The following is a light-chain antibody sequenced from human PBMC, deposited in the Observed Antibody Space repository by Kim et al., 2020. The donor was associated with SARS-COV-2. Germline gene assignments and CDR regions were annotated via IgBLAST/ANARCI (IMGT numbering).Light chain of an antibody. CDR2: KAS. CDR3: QQYNSYPWT. V-gene: IGKV1-5*03. CDR1: QSISSW. Sequence: AFVGDRGTITCRASQSISSWLAWYQQKPGKAPKLLMYKASSLESGVPSRFSGSGSGTEFTLTISSLQPDDFAFYYCQQYNSYPWTFGQGTKVDIK. J-gene: IGKJ1*01.